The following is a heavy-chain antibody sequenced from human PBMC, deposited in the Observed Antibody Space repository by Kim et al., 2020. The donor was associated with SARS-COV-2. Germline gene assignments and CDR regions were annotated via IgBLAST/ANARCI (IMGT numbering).Heavy chain of an antibody. D-gene: IGHD3-22*01. CDR1: GFTFRTYW. Sequence: GGSLRLSCAASGFTFRTYWMHWVRQAPGKGLVWVSRTNGDGSTTNYADSVKGRFIISRDNAKNTLYLQLNSLRAEDTAIYYCARRYYDSRGYYYFDSWGQGTLVTVSS. V-gene: IGHV3-74*01. CDR2: TNGDGSTT. CDR3: ARRYYDSRGYYYFDS. J-gene: IGHJ4*02.